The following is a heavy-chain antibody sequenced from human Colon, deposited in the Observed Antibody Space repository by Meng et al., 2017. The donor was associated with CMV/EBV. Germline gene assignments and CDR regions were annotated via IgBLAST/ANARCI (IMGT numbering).Heavy chain of an antibody. J-gene: IGHJ4*02. D-gene: IGHD2-21*02. CDR2: VYYTGST. V-gene: IGHV4-61*01. CDR1: GGSVKSGSDY. CDR3: ARGKTMYGVTYYFDS. Sequence: GSLRLSCNVSGGSVKSGSDYWSWIRQPPGKGLEWVGHVYYTGSTNYNPSLRGRVTMSMDTSKNQFSLMLNSVTAADTAVYYCARGKTMYGVTYYFDSWGLGTLVTVS.